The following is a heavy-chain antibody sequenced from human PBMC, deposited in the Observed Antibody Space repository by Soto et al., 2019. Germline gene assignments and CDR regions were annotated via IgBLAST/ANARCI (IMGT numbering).Heavy chain of an antibody. V-gene: IGHV1-46*03. CDR3: ASGYCSGGSCYSVGYYYYGMDV. D-gene: IGHD2-15*01. Sequence: ASVKVSCKASGYTFTSYYMHWVRQAPGQGLEWMGIINPSGGSTSYAQKFQGRVTMTRDTSTSTVYMELSSLRSEDTAVYYCASGYCSGGSCYSVGYYYYGMDVWGQGTTVTVSS. CDR1: GYTFTSYY. J-gene: IGHJ6*02. CDR2: INPSGGST.